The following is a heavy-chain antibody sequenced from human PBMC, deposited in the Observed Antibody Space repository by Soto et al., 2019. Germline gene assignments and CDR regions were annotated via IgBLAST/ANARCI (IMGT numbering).Heavy chain of an antibody. Sequence: PSETLSLTCTVSGGSISRYYWSWIRQPPGKGLEWIGYIYYSGTTNYNPSLKSRVTISVDTSKNQFSLKRRSVTAADTAVYDCTRTFTIPRSDWSYNDYWGQGTLVTVSS. D-gene: IGHD6-19*01. CDR2: IYYSGTT. CDR3: TRTFTIPRSDWSYNDY. CDR1: GGSISRYY. J-gene: IGHJ4*02. V-gene: IGHV4-59*01.